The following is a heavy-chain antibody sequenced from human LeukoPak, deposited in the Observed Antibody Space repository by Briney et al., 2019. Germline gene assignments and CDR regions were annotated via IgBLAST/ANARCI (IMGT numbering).Heavy chain of an antibody. CDR3: AKRARTTVTTLNS. Sequence: GGSLRLSCAASGFTFSSYAMSWVRQAPGKGLEWVATISGSGDSTYYAASVQGQFTISRDNSKNTLFLQLNSLRPEGTAVYYCAKRARTTVTTLNSWGQGTLVTVSS. CDR1: GFTFSSYA. CDR2: ISGSGDST. J-gene: IGHJ4*02. D-gene: IGHD4-17*01. V-gene: IGHV3-23*01.